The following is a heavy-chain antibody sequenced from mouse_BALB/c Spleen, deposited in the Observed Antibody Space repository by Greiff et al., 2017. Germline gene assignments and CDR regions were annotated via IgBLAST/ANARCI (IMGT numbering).Heavy chain of an antibody. D-gene: IGHD2-1*01. CDR3: ARHQDGNYGGAMDD. CDR2: ISSGGSYT. V-gene: IGHV5-6*01. Sequence: EVKLVESGGDLVKPGGSLKLSCAASGFTFSSYGMSWVRQTPDKRLEWVATISSGGSYTYYPDSVKGRFTISRDNAKNTLYLQMSSLKSEDTAMYYCARHQDGNYGGAMDDWGQGTSVTVSS. J-gene: IGHJ4*01. CDR1: GFTFSSYG.